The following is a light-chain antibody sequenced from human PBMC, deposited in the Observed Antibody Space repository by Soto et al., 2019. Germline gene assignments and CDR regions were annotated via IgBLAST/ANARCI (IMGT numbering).Light chain of an antibody. CDR1: QTINTN. Sequence: EIGMKNFPSTLSVSPGERATLSCRASQTINTNLAWYQRKPGQAPRLLIYGASTRATGIPARFSGGGSGTDFTLTISSLEPEDFAVYYCQQRSNWPITFGQGTRLEI. CDR2: GAS. J-gene: IGKJ5*01. V-gene: IGKV3-15*01. CDR3: QQRSNWPIT.